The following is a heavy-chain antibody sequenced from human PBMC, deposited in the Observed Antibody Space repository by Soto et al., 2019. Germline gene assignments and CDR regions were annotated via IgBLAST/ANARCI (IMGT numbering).Heavy chain of an antibody. CDR2: IYWEDSK. J-gene: IGHJ4*02. Sequence: QITLKESGPTLVRPTQTLTLTCAFSGFSLSTSGVGVGWIRQPPGKDLEWLAVIYWEDSKHYSPSLRSRLTITKDTSKNHVVLTMTNRDPIDTGTYDCAHKGQADWPLDYWGQGTLVTVSS. D-gene: IGHD3-9*01. V-gene: IGHV2-5*02. CDR3: AHKGQADWPLDY. CDR1: GFSLSTSGVG.